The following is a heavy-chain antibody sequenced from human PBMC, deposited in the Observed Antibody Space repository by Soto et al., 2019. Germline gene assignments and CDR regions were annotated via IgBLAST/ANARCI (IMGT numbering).Heavy chain of an antibody. D-gene: IGHD3-22*01. CDR2: IIPIFGTA. Sequence: ASVKVSCKASGGTFSSYAISWVRQAPGQGLEWMGGIIPIFGTANYAQKFQGRVTITADESTSTAYMELSSLRSEDTAVYYCAVTYYYDSSGYSSLDQLGYWGQGTLVTVSS. J-gene: IGHJ4*02. CDR1: GGTFSSYA. CDR3: AVTYYYDSSGYSSLDQLGY. V-gene: IGHV1-69*13.